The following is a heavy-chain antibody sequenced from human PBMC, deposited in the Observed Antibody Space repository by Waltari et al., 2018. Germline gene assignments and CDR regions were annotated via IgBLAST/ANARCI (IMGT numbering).Heavy chain of an antibody. CDR2: IHSSGST. V-gene: IGHV4-39*01. CDR3: ARPANFYYDRGGYDY. Sequence: QLQLQESGPGLVKPSETLSLTCTVSGDSISTTSTYWGWFRQAPGKGLEWVGFIHSSGSTYYNPSLKSRVTLSVETSKNQFSLRLTSVTAADTAVYYCARPANFYYDRGGYDYWGQGTLVTVSS. D-gene: IGHD3-22*01. CDR1: GDSISTTSTY. J-gene: IGHJ4*02.